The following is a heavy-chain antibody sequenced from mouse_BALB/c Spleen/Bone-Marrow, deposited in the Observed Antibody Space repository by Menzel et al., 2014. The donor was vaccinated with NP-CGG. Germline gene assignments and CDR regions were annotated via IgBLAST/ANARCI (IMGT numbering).Heavy chain of an antibody. CDR2: IWGDGST. V-gene: IGHV2-6-7*01. CDR3: ARDRWLLTGLYAMDC. Sequence: VQRVESGPGLAAPSQSLSITCAVSGFSLTGYGVNWVRQPPGKGLEWLGMIWGDGSTDYNSALKSRLSISKDNSKSQVFLKMKSLQPDNKARYYCARDRWLLTGLYAMDCWGQGTSGTGSS. D-gene: IGHD2-3*01. J-gene: IGHJ4*01. CDR1: GFSLTGYG.